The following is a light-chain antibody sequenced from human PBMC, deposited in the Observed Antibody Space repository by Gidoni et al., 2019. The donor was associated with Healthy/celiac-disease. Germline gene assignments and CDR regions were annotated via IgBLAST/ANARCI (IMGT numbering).Light chain of an antibody. CDR1: QSVSSSS. J-gene: IGKJ1*01. CDR3: QHYGSSPWA. Sequence: EIVFTQSLGTLSLSPGERATLSCRGRQSVSSSSLSWYQQKPDQAPRLLIYGASSRATGIPDRFSGSGSRTDFTITISRLEPEDFAVYYCQHYGSSPWAFGQGTKVEIK. CDR2: GAS. V-gene: IGKV3-20*01.